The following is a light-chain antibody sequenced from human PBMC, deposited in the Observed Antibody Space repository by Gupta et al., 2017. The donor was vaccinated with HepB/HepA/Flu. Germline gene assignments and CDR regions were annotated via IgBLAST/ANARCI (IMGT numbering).Light chain of an antibody. Sequence: SYVLTQPPSVSVAPGKTARITCGGNNIGSKSVHWYQQKPGQAPVLVVYDDNDRPSGIPERFSGSNSGNTATLTISRVEVGDEADYYCQVWDSSSDGVFGGGTKLTVL. CDR1: NIGSKS. CDR2: DDN. CDR3: QVWDSSSDGV. V-gene: IGLV3-21*03. J-gene: IGLJ3*02.